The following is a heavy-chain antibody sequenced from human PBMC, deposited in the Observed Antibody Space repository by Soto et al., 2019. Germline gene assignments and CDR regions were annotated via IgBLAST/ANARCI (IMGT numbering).Heavy chain of an antibody. Sequence: EVQLLESGGGLGQPGGSLRLSCAASGFTFSSYAMSWVRQAPGKGLEWVSTIDGSGVTTYYTDSVKGRFTISRDNSKNTLYLQMNSLRAEDTAVYYCAKGNYDSSGYFWEGDYWGQGTLVTVSS. J-gene: IGHJ4*02. CDR1: GFTFSSYA. CDR2: IDGSGVTT. V-gene: IGHV3-23*01. D-gene: IGHD3-22*01. CDR3: AKGNYDSSGYFWEGDY.